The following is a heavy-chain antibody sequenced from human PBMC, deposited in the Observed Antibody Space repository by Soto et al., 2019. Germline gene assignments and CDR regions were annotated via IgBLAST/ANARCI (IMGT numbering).Heavy chain of an antibody. CDR2: IYYSGST. Sequence: SETLSLTCTVSVSSISSYYWSWIRQPPGKGLEWIGYIYYSGSTNYNPSLKSRVTISVDTSKNQFSLKLSSVTAADTAVYYCARGRDFWSGYAVYWGQGTLVTVSS. CDR1: VSSISSYY. J-gene: IGHJ4*02. D-gene: IGHD3-3*01. CDR3: ARGRDFWSGYAVY. V-gene: IGHV4-59*01.